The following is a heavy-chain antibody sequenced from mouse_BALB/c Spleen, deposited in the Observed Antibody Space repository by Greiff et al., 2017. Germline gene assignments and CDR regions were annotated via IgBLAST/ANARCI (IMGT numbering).Heavy chain of an antibody. Sequence: QVQLQQPGAELVKPGASVTLSCKASGYTFTSYWMHWVKQRPGQGLEWIGEINPSNGRTNYNEKFKSKATLTVDKSSSTAYMQLSSLTSEDSAVYYCAREGAYWGQGTLVTVSA. V-gene: IGHV1S81*02. CDR2: INPSNGRT. CDR1: GYTFTSYW. J-gene: IGHJ3*01. CDR3: AREGAY.